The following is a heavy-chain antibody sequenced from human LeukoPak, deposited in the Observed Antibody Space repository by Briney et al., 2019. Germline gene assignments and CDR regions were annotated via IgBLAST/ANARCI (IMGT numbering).Heavy chain of an antibody. Sequence: HSGRSLRLSCAASGFTFSSYGMHWVRQAPGKGLQWVAVIWYDGSNKYYADSVKGRFTISRDNSKNTLYLQMNSLRAEDTAVYYCARRSLAVTGIPDYWGQGTLVTVSS. CDR1: GFTFSSYG. CDR2: IWYDGSNK. V-gene: IGHV3-33*08. J-gene: IGHJ4*02. CDR3: ARRSLAVTGIPDY. D-gene: IGHD6-19*01.